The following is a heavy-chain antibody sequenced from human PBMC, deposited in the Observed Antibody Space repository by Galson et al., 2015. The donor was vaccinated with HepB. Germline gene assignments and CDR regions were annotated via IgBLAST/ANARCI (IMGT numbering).Heavy chain of an antibody. Sequence: SLRLSCAASGFTFSNAVMSWVRQAPGKGLEWVSAIGISGGNTYYADSVKGRFTISRDDSKSTLYLQMNSLRGADTAAYYCAKGLDYDFWNFDSWGQGSQVAVSS. CDR3: AKGLDYDFWNFDS. D-gene: IGHD3-3*01. V-gene: IGHV3-23*01. J-gene: IGHJ4*02. CDR2: IGISGGNT. CDR1: GFTFSNAV.